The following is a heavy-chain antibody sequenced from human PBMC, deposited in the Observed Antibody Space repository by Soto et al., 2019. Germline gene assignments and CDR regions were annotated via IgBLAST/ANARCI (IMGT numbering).Heavy chain of an antibody. CDR1: GGSVSSGDYY. D-gene: IGHD1-26*01. J-gene: IGHJ4*02. Sequence: QVQLRESGPGLVKPSQTLSLTCCVSGGSVSSGDYYWSWIRQSPGKGLEWIAYFSHSGNTYYSPSLKSRVTVSFNMSKKQFSLRLSSVTAADTATYYCAVNGGNYNFDNWGQGTLVTVSS. CDR3: AVNGGNYNFDN. CDR2: FSHSGNT. V-gene: IGHV4-30-4*01.